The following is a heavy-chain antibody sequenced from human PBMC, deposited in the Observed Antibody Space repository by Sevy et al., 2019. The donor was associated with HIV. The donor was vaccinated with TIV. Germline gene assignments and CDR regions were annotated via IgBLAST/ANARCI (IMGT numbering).Heavy chain of an antibody. Sequence: ASVKVSCKASGYTFTGYYMHWVRQAPGQGLEWMGRINPNSGGTNYAQKFQGRVTMTRDTSISTAYMELSRLRSDDTAVYYCARTVVPQYYYDSSGYYRDFDYWGQRTLVTVSS. J-gene: IGHJ4*02. CDR1: GYTFTGYY. CDR3: ARTVVPQYYYDSSGYYRDFDY. CDR2: INPNSGGT. V-gene: IGHV1-2*06. D-gene: IGHD3-22*01.